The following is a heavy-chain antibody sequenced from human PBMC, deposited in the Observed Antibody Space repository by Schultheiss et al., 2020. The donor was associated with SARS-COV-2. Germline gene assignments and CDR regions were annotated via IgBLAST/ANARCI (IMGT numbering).Heavy chain of an antibody. CDR3: ARQLWELLPDHFDY. CDR1: GGSISSYY. V-gene: IGHV4-39*01. D-gene: IGHD1-26*01. Sequence: SETLSLTCTVSGGSISSYYWGWIRQPPGKGLEWIGSIYYSGSTYYNPSLKSRVTISVDTSKNQFSLKLSSVTAADTAVYYCARQLWELLPDHFDYWGQGTLVTVSS. CDR2: IYYSGST. J-gene: IGHJ4*02.